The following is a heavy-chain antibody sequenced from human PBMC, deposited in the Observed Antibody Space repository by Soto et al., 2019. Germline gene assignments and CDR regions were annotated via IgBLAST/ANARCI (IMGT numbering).Heavy chain of an antibody. CDR1: GFTFSNYA. J-gene: IGHJ6*02. CDR2: ISGRGGST. V-gene: IGHV3-23*01. CDR3: AKDTTVTTSLYSYSAGLDV. D-gene: IGHD4-17*01. Sequence: EVQLLESGGGLVQPGGSLRLSCTASGFTFSNYAMSWVRQAPDKGLEWVSAISGRGGSTYYADSVKGRFTISRDKSKNMLFLQTTSLRAEDTASYYCAKDTTVTTSLYSYSAGLDVWGQGTRVTVSS.